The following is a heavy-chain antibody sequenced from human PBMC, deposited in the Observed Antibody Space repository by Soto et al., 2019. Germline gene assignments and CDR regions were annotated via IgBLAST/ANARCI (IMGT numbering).Heavy chain of an antibody. J-gene: IGHJ4*02. Sequence: EVQLVESGGGLVQPGGSLRLSCAASGFSISDCSMNWVRRAPGKRLEWISYISTKNDAIYYADSVKGRFTISRDNAKNSLYLQMNSLRAEDTALYYCASVLGSRRSGSYPSYWGQGTLFTFSS. CDR1: GFSISDCS. CDR3: ASVLGSRRSGSYPSY. V-gene: IGHV3-48*01. CDR2: ISTKNDAI. D-gene: IGHD3-10*01.